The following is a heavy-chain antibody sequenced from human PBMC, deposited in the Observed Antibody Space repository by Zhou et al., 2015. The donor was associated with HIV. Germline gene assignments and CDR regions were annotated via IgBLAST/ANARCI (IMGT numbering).Heavy chain of an antibody. CDR3: ARDRSQDCSSTSCYDNWFDP. CDR2: IIPIFGTA. Sequence: QVQLVQSGAEVKKPGSSVKVSCKASGGTFSSYAISWVRQAPGQGLEWMGGIIPIFGTANYAQKFQGRVTITADESTSTAYMELSSLRSEDTAVYYCARDRSQDCSSTSCYDNWFDPWGQGTLVTVSS. J-gene: IGHJ5*02. V-gene: IGHV1-69*01. CDR1: GGTFSSYA. D-gene: IGHD2-2*01.